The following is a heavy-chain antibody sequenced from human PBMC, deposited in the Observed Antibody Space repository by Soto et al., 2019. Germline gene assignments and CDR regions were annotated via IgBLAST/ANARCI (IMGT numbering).Heavy chain of an antibody. J-gene: IGHJ4*02. Sequence: QVQLVQSGADVKKPGASVKVSCKASGYTFSDYGVSWVRQAPGQGLEWMGWISSKNGNTNFAQKFRGTVTMTTDPSTSTVYMELRSLRPDDTAVYYCVREPPETPPDYWRQGTLVTVSS. CDR2: ISSKNGNT. CDR1: GYTFSDYG. CDR3: VREPPETPPDY. V-gene: IGHV1-18*01.